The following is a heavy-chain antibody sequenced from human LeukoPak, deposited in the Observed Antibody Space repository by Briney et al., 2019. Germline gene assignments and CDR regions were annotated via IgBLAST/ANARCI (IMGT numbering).Heavy chain of an antibody. D-gene: IGHD5-12*01. Sequence: GGSLRLSCAASGFTFSNYAMGWVRQVPGKGLEWVSAISGSGGSTYYADSVKGRFTISRDNSKNTLYLQMNSLRAEDTAVYYCARDSGYDHYFDYWGRGTLVTVSS. J-gene: IGHJ4*02. V-gene: IGHV3-23*01. CDR2: ISGSGGST. CDR1: GFTFSNYA. CDR3: ARDSGYDHYFDY.